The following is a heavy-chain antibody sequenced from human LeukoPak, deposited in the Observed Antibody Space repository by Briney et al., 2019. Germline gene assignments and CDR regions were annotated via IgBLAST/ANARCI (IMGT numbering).Heavy chain of an antibody. CDR1: GFTFSTYA. Sequence: GGSLRLSCAASGFTFSTYAMSWVRQAPGKGLEWVSAISGSGGSTYYADSVKGRFTISRDNSENTLYLQMNSLRAEDTAVYYCAKSGDYYYYYYMDVWGKGTTVTVSS. CDR2: ISGSGGST. CDR3: AKSGDYYYYYYMDV. J-gene: IGHJ6*03. V-gene: IGHV3-23*01. D-gene: IGHD3-10*01.